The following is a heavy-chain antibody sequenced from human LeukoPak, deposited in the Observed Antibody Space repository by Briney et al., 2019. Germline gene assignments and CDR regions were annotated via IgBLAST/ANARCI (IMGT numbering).Heavy chain of an antibody. CDR3: TRGVVAPRFWFDP. D-gene: IGHD2-15*01. V-gene: IGHV4-59*01. Sequence: SETLSLTCTVSGDSISSYYWSWIRQPPGKGLEWIGYIYYSGSTNYNPSLKSRAIISLDTSKNQFSLKLSSVTAADTAVYYCTRGVVAPRFWFDPWGQGTLVTVSS. CDR2: IYYSGST. CDR1: GDSISSYY. J-gene: IGHJ5*02.